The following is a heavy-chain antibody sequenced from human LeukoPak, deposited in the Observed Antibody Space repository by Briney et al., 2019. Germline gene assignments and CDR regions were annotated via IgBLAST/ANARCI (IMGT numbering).Heavy chain of an antibody. J-gene: IGHJ4*02. CDR1: GYRFTTSW. D-gene: IGHD3-16*01. V-gene: IGHV5-51*01. CDR3: ARLYGQYSDF. CDR2: IYPGDSDT. Sequence: GESLKISCQGSGYRFTTSWIGWVRQMPGKGLEWMGIIYPGDSDTRYSPSFQGQVTISADKSINTAYLQWSSLKASGTAMYYCARLYGQYSDFWGQGTLVTVSS.